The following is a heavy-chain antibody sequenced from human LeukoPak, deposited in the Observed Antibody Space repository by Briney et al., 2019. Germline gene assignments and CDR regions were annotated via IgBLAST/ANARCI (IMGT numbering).Heavy chain of an antibody. CDR1: GFTFSSYS. CDR3: AKDRHYSDY. CDR2: ISSSSSTI. V-gene: IGHV3-48*01. J-gene: IGHJ4*02. Sequence: GGSLRLSCAASGFTFSSYSMNWVRQAPGKGLEWVSYISSSSSTIYYADSVKGRFTISRDNSKNTLYLQMNSLRAEDTAVYYCAKDRHYSDYWGQGTLVTVSS. D-gene: IGHD6-6*01.